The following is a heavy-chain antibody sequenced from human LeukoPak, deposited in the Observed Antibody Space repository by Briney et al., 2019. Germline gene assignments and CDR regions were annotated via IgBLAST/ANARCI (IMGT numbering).Heavy chain of an antibody. V-gene: IGHV3-23*01. CDR2: ITSSGDRT. D-gene: IGHD3-16*02. J-gene: IGHJ4*02. CDR1: GFTFASHA. Sequence: GGSLRLSCAASGFTFASHAMNWVRQAPGRGLEWVSSITSSGDRTYYADSVKGRFTVFRDNSKNTLYLQINNLRAEDTGLYSCAKDAPFDVVESYWGQGTLVIVSS. CDR3: AKDAPFDVVESY.